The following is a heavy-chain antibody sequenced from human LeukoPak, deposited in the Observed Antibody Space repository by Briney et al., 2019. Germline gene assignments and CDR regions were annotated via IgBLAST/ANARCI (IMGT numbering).Heavy chain of an antibody. CDR2: IRYDGSNK. J-gene: IGHJ4*02. Sequence: PGGPLRLSCAASGFTFSSYGMHWVRQAPGKGLEWVAFIRYDGSNKYYADSVKGRFTISRDNSKNTLYLQMNSLRAEDTGVYYCARREPQGCSGTSCFAGPVGHWGQGTLVTVSS. V-gene: IGHV3-30*02. CDR3: ARREPQGCSGTSCFAGPVGH. CDR1: GFTFSSYG. D-gene: IGHD2-2*01.